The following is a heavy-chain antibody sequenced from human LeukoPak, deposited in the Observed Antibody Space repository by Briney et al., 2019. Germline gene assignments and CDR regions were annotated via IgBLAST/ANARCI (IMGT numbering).Heavy chain of an antibody. V-gene: IGHV4-39*07. CDR2: IYYSGST. Sequence: SETLSLTCTVSGGSISSSSYYWGWIRQPPGKGLEWIGSIYYSGSTYYNPSLKSRVTISVDTSKNQFSLKLSSVSAADTAVYYCARVRVGSPDYWGQGTLVTVSS. D-gene: IGHD1-26*01. J-gene: IGHJ4*02. CDR3: ARVRVGSPDY. CDR1: GGSISSSSYY.